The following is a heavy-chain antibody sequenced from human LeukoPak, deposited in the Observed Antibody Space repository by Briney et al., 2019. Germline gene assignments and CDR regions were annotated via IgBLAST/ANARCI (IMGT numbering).Heavy chain of an antibody. D-gene: IGHD5-24*01. CDR2: ISETSRKT. Sequence: GGSLRLSCAASGFTFNIYAMSWVRQAPEKGLEWVSAISETSRKTYYADPVKGRFTISRDNSKNTLYLQMNDLRDEVTAVYYCVQEARRDGYKLAPVAEHWGQGTLVTVSS. CDR1: GFTFNIYA. V-gene: IGHV3-23*01. J-gene: IGHJ1*01. CDR3: VQEARRDGYKLAPVAEH.